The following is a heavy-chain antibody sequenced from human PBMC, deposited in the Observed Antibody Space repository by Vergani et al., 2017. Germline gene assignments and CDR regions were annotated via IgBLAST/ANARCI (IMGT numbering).Heavy chain of an antibody. Sequence: QVQLQESGPGLVKPSQTLSLTCTVSGGSISSGSYYWSWNRQPAGKGLEWIGRSYTSGSSNYNPSPKSRVPISVDTAMNQFSLKLSSVTAADTAVYYCARGIAAAGPLYYYYMDFWGKGTTVTVSS. CDR2: SYTSGSS. V-gene: IGHV4-61*02. CDR3: ARGIAAAGPLYYYYMDF. D-gene: IGHD6-13*01. CDR1: GGSISSGSYY. J-gene: IGHJ6*03.